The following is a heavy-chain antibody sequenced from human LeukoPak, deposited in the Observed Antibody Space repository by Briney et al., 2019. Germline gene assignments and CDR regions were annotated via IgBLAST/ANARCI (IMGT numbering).Heavy chain of an antibody. D-gene: IGHD3-16*01. CDR3: ARRSGPWGYFDY. CDR2: IYTSGST. Sequence: PSETLSLTCTVSGGSISSGSYYWSWIRQPAGKGLEWIGRIYTSGSTNYNPSLKSRVTISVDTSKNQFSLKLSSVTAADTAVYYCARRSGPWGYFDYWGQGTLVTVSS. CDR1: GGSISSGSYY. V-gene: IGHV4-61*02. J-gene: IGHJ4*02.